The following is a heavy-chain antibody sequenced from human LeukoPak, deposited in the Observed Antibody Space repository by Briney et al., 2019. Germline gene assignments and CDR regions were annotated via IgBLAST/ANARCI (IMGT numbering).Heavy chain of an antibody. CDR3: TGWGVYSNY. J-gene: IGHJ4*02. CDR1: RFTFSTYW. CDR2: INEDGSDG. Sequence: GGSLRLSCAASRFTFSTYWMSWVRQAPGKRLEWVAHINEDGSDGYYVDSVNGRFTISRDNAKNSLYLQMNSLRVEDTAVYYCTGWGVYSNYWGQGTLVTVSS. D-gene: IGHD3-10*01. V-gene: IGHV3-7*01.